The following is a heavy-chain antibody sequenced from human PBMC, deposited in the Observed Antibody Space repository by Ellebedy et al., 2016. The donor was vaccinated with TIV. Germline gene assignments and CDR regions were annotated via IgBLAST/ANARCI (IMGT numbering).Heavy chain of an antibody. D-gene: IGHD6-13*01. CDR3: SRGIAAVMY. CDR1: GFTFSNYS. CDR2: ITGSSSYM. Sequence: GESLKISCAASGFTFSNYSMNWVRQAPGKGLEWVSSITGSSSYMFYADSVKGRFTISRDNAKNLLYLQMNSLRAEDTAVYYCSRGIAAVMYWGQGTLVTVSS. J-gene: IGHJ4*02. V-gene: IGHV3-21*01.